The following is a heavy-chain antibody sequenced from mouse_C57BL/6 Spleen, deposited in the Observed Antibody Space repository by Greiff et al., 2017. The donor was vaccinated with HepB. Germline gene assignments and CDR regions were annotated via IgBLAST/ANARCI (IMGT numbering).Heavy chain of an antibody. J-gene: IGHJ1*03. CDR1: GYTFTDYE. V-gene: IGHV1-15*01. D-gene: IGHD1-1*01. CDR3: TRHYGSSYYRYFDV. Sequence: QVQLQQSGAELVRPGASVTLSCKASGYTFTDYEMHWVKQTPVHGLEWIGAIDPETGGTAYNQKFKGKAILTADKSSSTAYLELRSLTSEDSAVYYCTRHYGSSYYRYFDVWGTGTTVTVSS. CDR2: IDPETGGT.